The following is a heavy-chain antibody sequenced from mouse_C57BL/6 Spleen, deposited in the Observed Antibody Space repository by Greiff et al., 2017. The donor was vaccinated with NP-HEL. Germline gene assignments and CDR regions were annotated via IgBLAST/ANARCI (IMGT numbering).Heavy chain of an antibody. CDR2: IRNKANGYTT. Sequence: EVKVVESGGGLVQPGASLRLSCAASGFTFTDYYMSWVRQPPGKAPEWLALIRNKANGYTTEYTASVKGRFTISRDNSQNILYLQMNTLRAEDSATYYCVKAVRLRFTHYYAMDYWGQGTSVTVSS. CDR3: VKAVRLRFTHYYAMDY. J-gene: IGHJ4*01. CDR1: GFTFTDYY. V-gene: IGHV7-4*01. D-gene: IGHD3-2*02.